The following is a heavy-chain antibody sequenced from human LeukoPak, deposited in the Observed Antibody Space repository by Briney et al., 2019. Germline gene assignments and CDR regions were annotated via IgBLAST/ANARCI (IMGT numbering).Heavy chain of an antibody. V-gene: IGHV6-1*01. D-gene: IGHD3-22*01. Sequence: SQTLSLTRAISGDSVSSNNAAWNWIRQSPSRGLEWLGRTYYRSKWYNDYAISVKSRITINPDTSKNQVSLQVKSVTPEDTAVYYCSRGARGSSGYLAYWGQGTLVTVSS. CDR2: TYYRSKWYN. CDR1: GDSVSSNNAA. J-gene: IGHJ4*02. CDR3: SRGARGSSGYLAY.